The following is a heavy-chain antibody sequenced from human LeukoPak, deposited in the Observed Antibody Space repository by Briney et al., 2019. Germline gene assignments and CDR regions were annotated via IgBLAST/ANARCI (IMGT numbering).Heavy chain of an antibody. V-gene: IGHV4-34*01. Sequence: SETLSLTCAVYGGSFSGYYWTWIRQTPGRGLEWIGEINHRGSTNYNPSLESRVTISVDTSKNHFSLDLTSVTAAGTAVYYCASGGWYRGYWGQGTLVTVSS. CDR3: ASGGWYRGY. D-gene: IGHD2-15*01. J-gene: IGHJ4*02. CDR2: INHRGST. CDR1: GGSFSGYY.